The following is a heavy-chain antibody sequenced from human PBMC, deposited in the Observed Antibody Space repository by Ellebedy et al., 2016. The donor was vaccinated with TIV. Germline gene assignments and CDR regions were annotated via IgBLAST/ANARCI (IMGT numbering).Heavy chain of an antibody. D-gene: IGHD3-10*02. J-gene: IGHJ2*01. Sequence: GGSLRLSCAASGLTVSTNYMNWVRQAPGKGLEWVSIISSAGSTYYADSVKGRFTISKDNSKNTLNLQMTSLRAEDTAVYYCARASFYDVDLSGWYFDIWGRGTLVTVSS. V-gene: IGHV3-66*01. CDR2: ISSAGST. CDR1: GLTVSTNY. CDR3: ARASFYDVDLSGWYFDI.